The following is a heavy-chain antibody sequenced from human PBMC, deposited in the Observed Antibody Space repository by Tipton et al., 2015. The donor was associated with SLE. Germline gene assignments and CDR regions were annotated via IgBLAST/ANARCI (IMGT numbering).Heavy chain of an antibody. CDR1: AFTFTDSF. D-gene: IGHD2-21*02. CDR3: ARDSLTNCGEDCYSGGSFDP. CDR2: INPNTGDT. V-gene: IGHV1-2*06. Sequence: QSGAEVKKPGASMKVSCTTSAFTFTDSFIHWVRRAPGRGLEWMGRINPNTGDTYIPQKFLGRVTMTRDKPISTAYMQLSRLNFDDTAAYYCARDSLTNCGEDCYSGGSFDPWGQGTLVIVSS. J-gene: IGHJ5*02.